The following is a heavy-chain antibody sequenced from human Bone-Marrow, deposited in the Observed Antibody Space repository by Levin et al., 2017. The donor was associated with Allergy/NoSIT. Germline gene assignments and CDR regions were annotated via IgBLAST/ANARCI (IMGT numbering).Heavy chain of an antibody. CDR2: ISAYNGNT. Sequence: ASVKVSCKTSGYTFTHYGISWARQAPGQGLEWMGWISAYNGNTNYAQKFQGRVTMTTDTSTSTAYMEVRSLRSDDTAMYYCARDELDWCDGFYWKGMDVWGQGTTVTVSS. CDR3: ARDELDWCDGFYWKGMDV. D-gene: IGHD3-9*01. J-gene: IGHJ6*02. CDR1: GYTFTHYG. V-gene: IGHV1-18*01.